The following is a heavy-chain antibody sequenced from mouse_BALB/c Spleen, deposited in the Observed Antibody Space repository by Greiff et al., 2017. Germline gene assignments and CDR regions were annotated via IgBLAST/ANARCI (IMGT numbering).Heavy chain of an antibody. D-gene: IGHD1-1*01. CDR2: INPSNGRT. CDR3: ARAVVASFDY. J-gene: IGHJ2*01. Sequence: VQLQQSGAELVKPGASVKLSCKASGYTFTSYWMHWVKQRPGQGLEWIGEINPSNGRTNYNEKFKSKATLTVDKSSSTAYMQLSSLTSEDSAVYYCARAVVASFDYWGQGTTLTVSS. CDR1: GYTFTSYW. V-gene: IGHV1S81*02.